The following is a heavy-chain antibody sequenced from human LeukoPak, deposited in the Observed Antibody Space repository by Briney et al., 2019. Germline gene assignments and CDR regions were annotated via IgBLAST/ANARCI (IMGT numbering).Heavy chain of an antibody. CDR2: FSGHTGDT. Sequence: GGSLRLSCAASGFSFSSYAMSWVRQVPGKGLEWVSSFSGHTGDTYYADSVKGRFTISRDNSKNTLYLQMNSLRAEDTAVYYCVSGGDYHVRLCTYWGQGTLVTVSS. J-gene: IGHJ4*01. CDR3: VSGGDYHVRLCTY. D-gene: IGHD4-17*01. CDR1: GFSFSSYA. V-gene: IGHV3-23*01.